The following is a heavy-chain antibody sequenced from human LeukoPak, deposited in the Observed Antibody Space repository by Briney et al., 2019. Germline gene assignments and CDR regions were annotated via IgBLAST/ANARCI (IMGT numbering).Heavy chain of an antibody. J-gene: IGHJ6*02. Sequence: PGGSLRLSCAASGFTFSSYSMNWVRRAPGKGLEWVSSISSSSSYIYYADSVKGRFTISRDNAKNSLYLQMNSLRAEDTAVYYCASRPKPPYYDILTGYGMDVWGQGTTVTVSS. D-gene: IGHD3-9*01. CDR1: GFTFSSYS. CDR2: ISSSSSYI. CDR3: ASRPKPPYYDILTGYGMDV. V-gene: IGHV3-21*01.